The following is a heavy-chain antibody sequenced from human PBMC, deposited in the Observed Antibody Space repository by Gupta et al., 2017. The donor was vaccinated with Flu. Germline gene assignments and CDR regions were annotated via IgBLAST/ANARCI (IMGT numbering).Heavy chain of an antibody. CDR2: VDQNGKD. CDR1: GSVIGYH. D-gene: IGHD2-2*01. Sequence: GSVIGYHWSWIRQAQGKGREWIGEVDQNGKDNYNPYLKSRVTISADTSKNQITLRMISMTAADTGLYFCAKATSTWFRCLDWGQGAPVTGSS. CDR3: AKATSTWFRCLD. J-gene: IGHJ1*01. V-gene: IGHV4-34*01.